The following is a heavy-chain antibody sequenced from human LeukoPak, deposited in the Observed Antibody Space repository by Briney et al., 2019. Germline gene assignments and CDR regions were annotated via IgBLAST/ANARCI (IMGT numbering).Heavy chain of an antibody. CDR2: IYYSGST. D-gene: IGHD2-15*01. Sequence: AQTLSLTCTVSGGSISSGDYYWSWIRQPPGKGLEWIGYIYYSGSTYYNPSLKSRVTISVDTSKNQFSLKLSSVTAADTAVYYCAHTEVVAATPYYWGQGTLVTVSS. CDR1: GGSISSGDYY. V-gene: IGHV4-30-4*08. J-gene: IGHJ4*02. CDR3: AHTEVVAATPYY.